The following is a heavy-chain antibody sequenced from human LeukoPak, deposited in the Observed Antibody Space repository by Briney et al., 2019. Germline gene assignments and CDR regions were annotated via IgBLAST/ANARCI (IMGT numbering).Heavy chain of an antibody. CDR2: ISSSSIYI. Sequence: GGSLRLSCVGSGFTFSSYTMNWVRQAPGKGLEWVSSISSSSIYIYYADSVKGRFTISRDNAKNSLYLQMNSLRAEDTAVYYCARDIGSGGWSLGGQETLVTVSS. CDR3: ARDIGSGGWSL. CDR1: GFTFSSYT. V-gene: IGHV3-21*01. J-gene: IGHJ4*02. D-gene: IGHD6-19*01.